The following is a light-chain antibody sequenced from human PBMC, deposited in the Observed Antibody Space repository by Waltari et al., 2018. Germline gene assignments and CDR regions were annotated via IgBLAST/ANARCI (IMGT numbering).Light chain of an antibody. J-gene: IGKJ5*01. CDR3: QQYYSTPPIT. CDR1: QSIFYSAINKNY. Sequence: DIVMTQSPDSLAVSLGERATINCKSSQSIFYSAINKNYLAWYQQKPGQPPKLLIYWASTRESGVPDRFTCSGSGTDFTLTISSLQAEDVAVYYCQQYYSTPPITFGQGTRLEIK. V-gene: IGKV4-1*01. CDR2: WAS.